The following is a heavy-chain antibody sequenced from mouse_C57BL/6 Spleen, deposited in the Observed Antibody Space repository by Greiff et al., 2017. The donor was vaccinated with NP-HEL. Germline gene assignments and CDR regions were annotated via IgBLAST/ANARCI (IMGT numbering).Heavy chain of an antibody. CDR1: GYTFTEYT. Sequence: VQVVESGAELVKPGASVKLSCKASGYTFTEYTIHWVKQRSGQGLEWIGWFYPGSGSIKYNEKFKDKATLTADKSSSTVYMELSRLTSEDSAVYFCARHEEGDYSNYSWFAYWGQGTLVTVSA. V-gene: IGHV1-62-2*01. CDR3: ARHEEGDYSNYSWFAY. D-gene: IGHD2-5*01. J-gene: IGHJ3*01. CDR2: FYPGSGSI.